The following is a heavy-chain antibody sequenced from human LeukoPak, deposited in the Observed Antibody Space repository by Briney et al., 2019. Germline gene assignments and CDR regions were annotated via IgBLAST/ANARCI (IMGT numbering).Heavy chain of an antibody. J-gene: IGHJ6*04. CDR3: AELGITMIGGV. CDR2: ISSSGSSI. CDR1: GFTFSSYE. V-gene: IGHV3-48*03. D-gene: IGHD3-10*02. Sequence: PGGSLRLSCAASGFTFSSYEMNWVRQAPGKGLEWVSYISSSGSSIYYADSVKGRFTISRDNAKDSLYLQMNSLRAEDTAVYYCAELGITMIGGVWGKGTTVTISS.